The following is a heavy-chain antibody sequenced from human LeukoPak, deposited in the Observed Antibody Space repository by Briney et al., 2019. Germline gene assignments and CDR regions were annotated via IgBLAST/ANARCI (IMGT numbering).Heavy chain of an antibody. CDR1: GFTFSNAW. CDR3: TTAGGRWLQNYYFDY. Sequence: GGSLRLSCAASGFTFSNAWMSWVRQAPGKGLEWGGHIKSKTDGGTTDYAAPVKGRFTISRDDSKNTLYLQMNSLKTEDTAVYYCTTAGGRWLQNYYFDYWGQGTLVTVSS. CDR2: IKSKTDGGTT. J-gene: IGHJ4*02. V-gene: IGHV3-15*01. D-gene: IGHD5-24*01.